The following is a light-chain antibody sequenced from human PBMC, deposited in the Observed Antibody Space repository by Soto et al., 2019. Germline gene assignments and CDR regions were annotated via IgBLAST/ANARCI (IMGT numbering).Light chain of an antibody. CDR1: SSDVGSYHL. Sequence: QSALTQPASVSGSPGQSITISCTGTSSDVGSYHLVSWYQQHPGEAPILMIYEDTKRPSGVSNRFSGSKSGNTASLTISGLQAEDEAAYYCCSYAGSSTVFGGGTKLTVL. CDR2: EDT. CDR3: CSYAGSSTV. J-gene: IGLJ3*02. V-gene: IGLV2-23*01.